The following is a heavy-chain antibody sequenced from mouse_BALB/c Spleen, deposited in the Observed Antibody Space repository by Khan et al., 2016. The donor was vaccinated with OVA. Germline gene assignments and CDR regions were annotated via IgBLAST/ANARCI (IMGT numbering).Heavy chain of an antibody. J-gene: IGHJ4*01. V-gene: IGHV1-18*01. CDR2: INPKNGVT. Sequence: VQLQQSGPELVKPGASVKISCKTSGYTFTEYTLHWVKQSHGKSLEWIGVINPKNGVTSYNQKFKGKATLTVDKSSSTAYMEGRSLTSEDSAVYYCARDAGSYWGQGTSVTVSS. CDR3: ARDAGSY. CDR1: GYTFTEYT.